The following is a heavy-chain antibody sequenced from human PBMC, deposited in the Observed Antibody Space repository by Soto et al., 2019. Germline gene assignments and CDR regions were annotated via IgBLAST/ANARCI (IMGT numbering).Heavy chain of an antibody. CDR3: AKSYTGGSLPALDY. CDR2: ITWNSGNI. J-gene: IGHJ4*02. Sequence: EVQLEESGGGLVQPGRSLRLSCAASGFTFDDYAMHWVRQAPGKGLEWVSGITWNSGNIAYADSVKGRFTISRDNAKNSLYLQMNSLRTEDTALYYCAKSYTGGSLPALDYWGLGTPVTVSS. D-gene: IGHD2-8*02. V-gene: IGHV3-9*01. CDR1: GFTFDDYA.